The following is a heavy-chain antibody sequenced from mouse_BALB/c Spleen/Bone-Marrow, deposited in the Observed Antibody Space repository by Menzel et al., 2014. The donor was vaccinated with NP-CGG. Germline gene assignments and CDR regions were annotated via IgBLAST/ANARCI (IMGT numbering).Heavy chain of an antibody. D-gene: IGHD2-3*01. CDR2: INPSNGRT. CDR3: ARSDGYCPYYYAMDY. Sequence: VQLQQSGAELVKPGASVKLSCKASGYTFTSYWMHWVKQRPGQGLEWIGEINPSNGRTNYNEKFKSMATLTVDKSSSTAYMQLSSLTSEDSAVYYCARSDGYCPYYYAMDYWGQGTSVTVSS. J-gene: IGHJ4*01. V-gene: IGHV1S81*02. CDR1: GYTFTSYW.